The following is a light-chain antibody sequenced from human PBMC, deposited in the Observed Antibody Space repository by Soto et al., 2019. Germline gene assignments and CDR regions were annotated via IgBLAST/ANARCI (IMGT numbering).Light chain of an antibody. CDR1: QSVSGSS. Sequence: EIVLTQSPATLSLSPGERATLSCRASQSVSGSSLAWYQQKPGQTPRLLIYGASSRATGIPDRFSGSGSGTDFTLTISRLEPEDFAVYYCQQYGSSPPITFGQGTRLEIK. V-gene: IGKV3-20*01. CDR3: QQYGSSPPIT. CDR2: GAS. J-gene: IGKJ5*01.